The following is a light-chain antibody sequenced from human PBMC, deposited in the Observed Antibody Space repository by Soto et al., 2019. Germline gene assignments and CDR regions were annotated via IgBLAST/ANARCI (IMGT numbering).Light chain of an antibody. J-gene: IGLJ1*01. Sequence: QSVLTQPPSLSGAPGQRVTISCTGSSSNIGATYDVQWYQQLPGTAPKLLIYGNSNRPSGVPDRFSGSKSGTSASLAITGLQADDEADYYCQSYDSSLSAHYVFGTGTKLTVL. CDR3: QSYDSSLSAHYV. CDR1: SSNIGATYD. V-gene: IGLV1-40*01. CDR2: GNS.